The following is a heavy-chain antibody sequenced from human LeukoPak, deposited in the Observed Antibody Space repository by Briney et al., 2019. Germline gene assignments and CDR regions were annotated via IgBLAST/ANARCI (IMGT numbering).Heavy chain of an antibody. V-gene: IGHV3-7*01. Sequence: PGGSLRLSCAASGFTFSSYWMNWARQAPGKGLEWVASINHNGNVNYYADSVKGRFTISRDNAENTLYLQMNSLRVEDTAVYYCVRSAFHAGSGNYYDYWGQGTLVTVSS. CDR2: INHNGNVN. J-gene: IGHJ4*02. CDR3: VRSAFHAGSGNYYDY. CDR1: GFTFSSYW. D-gene: IGHD3-22*01.